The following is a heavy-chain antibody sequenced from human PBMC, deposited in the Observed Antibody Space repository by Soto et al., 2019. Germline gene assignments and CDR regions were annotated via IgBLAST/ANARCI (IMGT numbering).Heavy chain of an antibody. CDR1: GGSVSSGSYY. D-gene: IGHD1-26*01. V-gene: IGHV4-61*01. J-gene: IGHJ4*02. Sequence: SLTCTVSGGSVSSGSYYWSWIRQPPGQGLEWIGHIYYSGSTNYNPSLKSRVTISVDTSKNKFYLKLSSVTAADTAVYYCARGEATAGDYWGQGTRVTVYS. CDR3: ARGEATAGDY. CDR2: IYYSGST.